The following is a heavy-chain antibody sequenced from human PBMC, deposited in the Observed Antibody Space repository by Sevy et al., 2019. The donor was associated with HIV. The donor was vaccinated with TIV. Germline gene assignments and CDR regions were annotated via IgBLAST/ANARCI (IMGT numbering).Heavy chain of an antibody. Sequence: KQSQTLSLTCTVSGGSITTADYYWSWIRQSPGKGLEWIGYIHYTGTTYYNPSLKSRISSISVDASRNRFSLKLNSVTAADTAVYYCARGVGGPGVMITFAGVKYGFDFWGLGRLVTVSS. V-gene: IGHV4-30-4*01. J-gene: IGHJ3*01. CDR2: IHYTGTT. D-gene: IGHD3-16*01. CDR3: ARGVGGPGVMITFAGVKYGFDF. CDR1: GGSITTADYY.